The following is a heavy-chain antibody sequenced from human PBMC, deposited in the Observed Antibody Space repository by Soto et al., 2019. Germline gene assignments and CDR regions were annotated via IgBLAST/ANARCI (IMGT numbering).Heavy chain of an antibody. CDR3: ATLPAAGKGGYYYYYMDV. CDR1: GYTFTSYA. Sequence: GASVKVSCKASGYTFTSYAMHWVRQAPGQRLEWMGWINAGNGNTKYSQKFQGRVTITRDTSASTAYMELSSLRSEDTAVYYCATLPAAGKGGYYYYYMDVWGKGTTVTVS. J-gene: IGHJ6*03. CDR2: INAGNGNT. D-gene: IGHD6-13*01. V-gene: IGHV1-3*01.